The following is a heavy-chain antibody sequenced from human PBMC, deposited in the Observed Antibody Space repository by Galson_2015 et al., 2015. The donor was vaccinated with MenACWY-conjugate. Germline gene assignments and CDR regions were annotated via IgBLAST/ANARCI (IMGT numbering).Heavy chain of an antibody. Sequence: SLRLSCAASGFTFNTYVMNWVRQAPGKGLEWVSTISDAGGRIYYADSVKGRFTISRDNSRNTLFLQMNSLRADDTAVHFCARSGGMDVWGQGTTVTVSS. CDR2: ISDAGGRI. CDR1: GFTFNTYV. V-gene: IGHV3-23*01. CDR3: ARSGGMDV. J-gene: IGHJ6*02.